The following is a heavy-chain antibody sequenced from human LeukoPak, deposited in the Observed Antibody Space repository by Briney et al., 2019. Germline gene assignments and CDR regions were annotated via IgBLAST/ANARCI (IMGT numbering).Heavy chain of an antibody. J-gene: IGHJ4*02. CDR2: IHFSGST. CDR3: ARIFRGAYFDY. Sequence: SETLSLTCTVSGGSISSYYWSWLRQPPGKGLEWIEYIHFSGSTNYNPSLKSRVTVSDDKSKNQFSLKLSSVTAADTAVYYCARIFRGAYFDYWGQGTLVTVSS. V-gene: IGHV4-59*01. CDR1: GGSISSYY. D-gene: IGHD3-10*01.